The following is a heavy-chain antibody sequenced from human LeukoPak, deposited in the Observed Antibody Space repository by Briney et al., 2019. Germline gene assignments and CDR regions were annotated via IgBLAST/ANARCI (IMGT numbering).Heavy chain of an antibody. CDR2: TRYDGSGK. Sequence: KPGGSLRLSCAASGFTFSSYAMHWVRQAPDKGLEWVAFTRYDGSGKFYADSVKSRFTISRDNSRNTLYLQMNSLRAEDTAVYYCARDRGSTEFDYWGQGTLATVSS. D-gene: IGHD1-26*01. CDR1: GFTFSSYA. J-gene: IGHJ4*02. CDR3: ARDRGSTEFDY. V-gene: IGHV3-30*02.